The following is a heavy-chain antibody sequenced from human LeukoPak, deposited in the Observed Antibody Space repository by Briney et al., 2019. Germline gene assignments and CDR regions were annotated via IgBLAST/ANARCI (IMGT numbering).Heavy chain of an antibody. Sequence: PGGSLRLSCAASGFTFTKYWMSWVRQAPGKGLEWVANVNENGSEKKYLDSVKGRFTISRDNSRNFIYLQLNSLRAEDTAVYYCARDLYYGSGSYNYMDVWGKGTTVTVSS. CDR3: ARDLYYGSGSYNYMDV. CDR2: VNENGSEK. V-gene: IGHV3-7*01. CDR1: GFTFTKYW. D-gene: IGHD3-10*01. J-gene: IGHJ6*03.